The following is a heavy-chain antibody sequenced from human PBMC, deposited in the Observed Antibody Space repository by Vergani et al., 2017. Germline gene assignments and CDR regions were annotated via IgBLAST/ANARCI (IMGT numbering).Heavy chain of an antibody. D-gene: IGHD3-3*01. V-gene: IGHV3-23*01. Sequence: EVQLLESGGGLVQPGGSLRLSCAASGFTFSSYAMSWVRQAPGKGLEWVSAISGSGGSTYYADSVKGRFTISGDNSKNTLYLQMNSLRAEDTAVYDCAKGDYDFWSGYYFGGHFDYWGQGTLVTVSS. CDR3: AKGDYDFWSGYYFGGHFDY. CDR1: GFTFSSYA. CDR2: ISGSGGST. J-gene: IGHJ4*02.